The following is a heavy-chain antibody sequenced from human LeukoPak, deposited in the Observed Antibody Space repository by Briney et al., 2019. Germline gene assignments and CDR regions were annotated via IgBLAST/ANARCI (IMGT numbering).Heavy chain of an antibody. Sequence: SGKVACKASGGTVSSYTISWVRQALGQGLEWMGRFIPILGIANYAQKFQGRVTITADKSTSTAYMELSSLRSEDTAVYYCARDISIAAPTEVDDAFDIWGQGTMVTVSS. D-gene: IGHD6-6*01. CDR1: GGTVSSYT. V-gene: IGHV1-69*04. CDR2: FIPILGIA. CDR3: ARDISIAAPTEVDDAFDI. J-gene: IGHJ3*02.